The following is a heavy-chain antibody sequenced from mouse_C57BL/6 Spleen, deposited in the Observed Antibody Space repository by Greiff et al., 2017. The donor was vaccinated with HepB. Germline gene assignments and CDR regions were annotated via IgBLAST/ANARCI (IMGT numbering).Heavy chain of an antibody. CDR3: ARGGYYRYFDV. CDR1: GYTFTDYN. J-gene: IGHJ1*03. V-gene: IGHV1-22*01. CDR2: INPNNGGT. D-gene: IGHD2-2*01. Sequence: VQLQQSGPELVKPGASVKMSCKASGYTFTDYNMHWVKQSHGKSLEWIGYINPNNGGTSYNQKFKGKATLTVNKSSSTAYMELRSLTSEESAVYYCARGGYYRYFDVWGTGTTVTVSS.